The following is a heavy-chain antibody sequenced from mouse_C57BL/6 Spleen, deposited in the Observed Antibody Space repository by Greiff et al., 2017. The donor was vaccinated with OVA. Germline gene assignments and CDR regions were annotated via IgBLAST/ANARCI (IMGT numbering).Heavy chain of an antibody. Sequence: EVQVVESGGDLVKPGGSLKLSCAASGFTFSSYGMSWVRQTPDQRLEWVATISSGGSYTYYPDSLKGRFTISRDNAKNTLYLQMSSLKTEDTAMDYCARPPLKDYAMDYWGQGTSVTVSS. V-gene: IGHV5-6*01. D-gene: IGHD1-3*01. CDR2: ISSGGSYT. CDR3: ARPPLKDYAMDY. CDR1: GFTFSSYG. J-gene: IGHJ4*01.